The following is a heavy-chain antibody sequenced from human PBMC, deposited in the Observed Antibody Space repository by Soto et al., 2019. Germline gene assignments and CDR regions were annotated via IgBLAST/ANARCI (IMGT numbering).Heavy chain of an antibody. D-gene: IGHD2-2*01. CDR1: GFTFSNYA. V-gene: IGHV3-23*01. Sequence: PGGSLRLSCAASGFTFSNYAMNWVHQAPGKGLEWVSGISGGSGDSTFYADSVKGRFTISRDNSKNTLHLQMNSLRTEDTAVYYCAKNQPSWATRAAFDYWGQGTLVTVSS. J-gene: IGHJ4*02. CDR2: ISGGSGDST. CDR3: AKNQPSWATRAAFDY.